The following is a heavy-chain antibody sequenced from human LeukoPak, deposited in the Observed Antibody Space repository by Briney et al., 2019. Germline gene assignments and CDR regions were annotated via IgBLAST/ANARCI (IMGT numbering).Heavy chain of an antibody. D-gene: IGHD6-6*01. CDR3: AATSSIINWFDR. CDR2: IDPFVDIT. V-gene: IGHV1-69*02. Sequence: GASVKVSCKSSGGSLRNYTIHWVRQAPGQGLAWMGKIDPFVDITNYAHNFQDRVTITADKSTNTAYIELSSLTSEDTAVYYCAATSSIINWFDRWGQGTLVSASS. J-gene: IGHJ5*02. CDR1: GGSLRNYT.